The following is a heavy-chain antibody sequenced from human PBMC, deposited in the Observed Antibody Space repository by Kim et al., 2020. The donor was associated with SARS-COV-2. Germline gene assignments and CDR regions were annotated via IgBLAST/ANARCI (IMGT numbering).Heavy chain of an antibody. Sequence: SETLSLTCAVYGGSFSGYYWSWIRQPPGKGLEWIGEINRSGSTSYNPSLKSRVTISVDTSKNHFSLKLSSVTAADTAVYYCARGLGSGSYYGFWGQGTL. CDR1: GGSFSGYY. D-gene: IGHD3-10*01. J-gene: IGHJ4*02. CDR3: ARGLGSGSYYGF. V-gene: IGHV4-34*01. CDR2: INRSGST.